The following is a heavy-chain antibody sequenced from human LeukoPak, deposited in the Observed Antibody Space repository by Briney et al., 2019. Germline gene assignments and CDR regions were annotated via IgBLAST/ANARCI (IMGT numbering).Heavy chain of an antibody. D-gene: IGHD6-19*01. V-gene: IGHV3-23*01. CDR1: GFTFSSYA. CDR2: ISGSGGST. CDR3: AKVRGIAVAGTEWYFDL. J-gene: IGHJ2*01. Sequence: GGSLRLSCAASGFTFSSYAMSWVRQAPGKGLEWVSTISGSGGSTYYADSVKGRFTISRDNSKNTLYLQMNSLRAEDTAVYYCAKVRGIAVAGTEWYFDLWGRGTLVTVSS.